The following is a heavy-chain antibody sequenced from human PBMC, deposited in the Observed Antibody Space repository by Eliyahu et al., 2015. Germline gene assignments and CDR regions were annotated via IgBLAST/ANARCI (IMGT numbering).Heavy chain of an antibody. J-gene: IGHJ4*02. D-gene: IGHD2-8*01. Sequence: QVQLQESGPGLVKPSETLSLTCTVSGYSISSGYYWGWIRQPPGKGLEWIGSIYHSGSTYYNPSLKSRVTISVDTSKNQFSLKLSSVTAADTAVYYCARVSLMAADYWGQGTLVTVSS. CDR2: IYHSGST. CDR3: ARVSLMAADY. V-gene: IGHV4-38-2*02. CDR1: GYSISSGYY.